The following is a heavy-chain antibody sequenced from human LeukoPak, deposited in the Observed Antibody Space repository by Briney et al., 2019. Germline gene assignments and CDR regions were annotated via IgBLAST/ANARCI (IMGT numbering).Heavy chain of an antibody. D-gene: IGHD6-19*01. Sequence: PSETLSLTCTVSSGSINSGSYYWNWIRQPAGKGLEWIGRIYRSGSTNYNPSLKSRVTISVDTSKNQFSLKLSSVTAADTAVYYCARYEAVAGVFDYWGQGTLVTVSS. CDR1: SGSINSGSYY. J-gene: IGHJ4*02. CDR3: ARYEAVAGVFDY. V-gene: IGHV4-61*02. CDR2: IYRSGST.